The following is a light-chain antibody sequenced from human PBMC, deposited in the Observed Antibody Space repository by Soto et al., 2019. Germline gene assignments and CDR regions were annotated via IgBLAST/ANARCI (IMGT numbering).Light chain of an antibody. V-gene: IGKV3-20*01. CDR2: GAS. CDR3: QQYGRSPPMYT. Sequence: DIVLTQSPGTLSLSPGERATLSCRAGQSVNSSYLAWYQQKPGQAPSLLIYGASSRATGIPDRFSGSGSGTDFTLTISRLEPEDFAVYYCQQYGRSPPMYTFGQGTKLEIK. CDR1: QSVNSSY. J-gene: IGKJ2*01.